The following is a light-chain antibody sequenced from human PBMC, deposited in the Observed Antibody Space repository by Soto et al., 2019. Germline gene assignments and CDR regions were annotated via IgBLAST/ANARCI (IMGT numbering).Light chain of an antibody. J-gene: IGKJ4*01. CDR3: QQYGSTQIK. CDR1: QSVRSSH. Sequence: EIVLTQSPGTLSLSPGERATLSCRASQSVRSSHLAWYQQKPGQAPRLLIYGASTRASGIPDRFSGVGSGPDFTLTISRLEPEDFAVYYCQQYGSTQIKFGGGTRVEIK. CDR2: GAS. V-gene: IGKV3-20*01.